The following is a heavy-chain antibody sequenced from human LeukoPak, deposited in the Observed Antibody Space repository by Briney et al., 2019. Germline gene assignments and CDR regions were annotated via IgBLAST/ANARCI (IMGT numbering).Heavy chain of an antibody. CDR3: ARENYDFWSGYRDFDY. CDR2: IKQDGSEK. J-gene: IGHJ4*02. Sequence: PGGSLRLSCAASGFTFSSYWMSWVRQAPGKGLEWVANIKQDGSEKYYVDSVKGRFTISRDNAKNSLYLQMNSLRAEDTAVYYCARENYDFWSGYRDFDYWGQGTLVTVSS. V-gene: IGHV3-7*01. CDR1: GFTFSSYW. D-gene: IGHD3-3*01.